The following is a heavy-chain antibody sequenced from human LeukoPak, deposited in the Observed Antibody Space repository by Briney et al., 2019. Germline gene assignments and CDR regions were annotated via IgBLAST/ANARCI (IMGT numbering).Heavy chain of an antibody. V-gene: IGHV3-30*03. CDR1: GFTFSDYG. D-gene: IGHD3-22*01. Sequence: PGGSLRLSCAASGFTFSDYGMHWVRQASGKGLEWVAVISYDGSNKYYADSVKGRFTIFRDNSKSTLYLQMNSLRAEDTAVYYCARGYYYDRPSWFDPWGQGTLVTVSS. CDR3: ARGYYYDRPSWFDP. J-gene: IGHJ5*02. CDR2: ISYDGSNK.